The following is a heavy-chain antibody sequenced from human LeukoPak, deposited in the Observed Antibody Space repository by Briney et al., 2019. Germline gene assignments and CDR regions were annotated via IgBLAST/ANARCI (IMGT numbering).Heavy chain of an antibody. CDR3: ASGGGSIAVAGTWFDY. CDR2: IYPGVSDT. J-gene: IGHJ4*02. Sequence: GESLKISCKGSGYSFTSYWIGWVRQMPGKGLEWMGIIYPGVSDTRYSPSFQGQVTISADKSISTAYLQWSSLKASDTAMYYCASGGGSIAVAGTWFDYWGQGTLVTVSS. CDR1: GYSFTSYW. D-gene: IGHD6-19*01. V-gene: IGHV5-51*01.